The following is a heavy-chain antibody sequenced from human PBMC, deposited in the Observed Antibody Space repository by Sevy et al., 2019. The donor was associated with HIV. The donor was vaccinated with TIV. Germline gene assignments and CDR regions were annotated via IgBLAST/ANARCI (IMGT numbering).Heavy chain of an antibody. CDR3: RGVGGTTNFDY. V-gene: IGHV3-23*01. CDR2: ISGSGGST. CDR1: EFIFSSYA. J-gene: IGHJ4*02. D-gene: IGHD1-26*01. Sequence: GGSLRLSCAASEFIFSSYAMSWVRQAPGKGLEWVSGISGSGGSTYYADSVKGRFTISRDNFRKTQYLEMNSLRAEDTAVYYCRGVGGTTNFDYWGQGTLVTVSS.